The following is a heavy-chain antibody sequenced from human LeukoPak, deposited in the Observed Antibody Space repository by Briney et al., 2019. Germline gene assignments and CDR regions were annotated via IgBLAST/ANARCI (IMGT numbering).Heavy chain of an antibody. Sequence: SETLSLTCAISGGSFGGYYWSYIRQPPGKGLEWIGSIYYSGSTYYNPSLKSRVSISVDTSKNQFSLKLSSVTAADTAVYYCARKLWSYYFDYWGQGNLVTVSS. CDR2: IYYSGST. J-gene: IGHJ4*02. CDR1: GGSFGGYY. CDR3: ARKLWSYYFDY. V-gene: IGHV4-39*01. D-gene: IGHD3-10*01.